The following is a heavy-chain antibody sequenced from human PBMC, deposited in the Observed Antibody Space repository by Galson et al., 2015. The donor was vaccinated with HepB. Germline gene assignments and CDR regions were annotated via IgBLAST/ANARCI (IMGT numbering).Heavy chain of an antibody. J-gene: IGHJ4*02. CDR3: ARDPQGWGSGSYSRPLYYFDY. CDR2: INPNSGGT. V-gene: IGHV1-2*02. Sequence: SVKVSCKASGYTFTGYYMHWVRQAPGQGLEWMGWINPNSGGTNYAQKFQGRVTMTRDTSISTAYMELSRLRSDDTAVYYCARDPQGWGSGSYSRPLYYFDYWGQGTLVPVSS. D-gene: IGHD3-10*01. CDR1: GYTFTGYY.